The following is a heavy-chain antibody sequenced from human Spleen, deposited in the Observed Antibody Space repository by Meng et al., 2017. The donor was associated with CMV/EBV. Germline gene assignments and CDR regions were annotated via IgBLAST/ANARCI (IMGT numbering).Heavy chain of an antibody. CDR3: TTVSYDFWSGYYIDY. V-gene: IGHV3-15*01. J-gene: IGHJ4*02. D-gene: IGHD3-3*01. CDR1: GFTFSNVW. CDR2: IKSKTDGGTT. Sequence: GGSLRLSCAASGFTFSNVWMSWVRQAPGKGLEWVGRIKSKTDGGTTDYAAPVKGRFTISRYDSKNTLYLQMNSLKTEDTAVYYCTTVSYDFWSGYYIDYWGQGTLVTVSS.